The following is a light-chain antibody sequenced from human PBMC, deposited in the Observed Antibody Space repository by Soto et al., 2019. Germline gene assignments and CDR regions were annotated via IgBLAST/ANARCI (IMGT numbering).Light chain of an antibody. CDR1: QSVSSSY. CDR2: GAS. Sequence: EIVLTQSPGTLSLSPGERATLSCRASQSVSSSYLAWYQQKPGQAPRLLISGASSSATGIPDRFSGSGSGTDFTLTISRLEPEDFAVYYCQQYGSSPLTFGQGTRLEIK. CDR3: QQYGSSPLT. V-gene: IGKV3-20*01. J-gene: IGKJ5*01.